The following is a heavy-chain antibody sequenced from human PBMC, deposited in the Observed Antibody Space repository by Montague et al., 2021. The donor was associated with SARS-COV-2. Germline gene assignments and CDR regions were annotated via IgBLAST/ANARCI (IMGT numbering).Heavy chain of an antibody. D-gene: IGHD1-26*01. CDR2: IYTSGNT. V-gene: IGHV4-61*02. CDR1: GGPISSGSHY. J-gene: IGHJ6*02. CDR3: ARRIDYYGIDV. Sequence: TLSLTCTVSGGPISSGSHYWSWIRQPAGKGLEWIGRIYTSGNTKYISSLKSRVTISVDTSENQFSLKLSSVTAADTAVYYCARRIDYYGIDVWGQGTTVTVSS.